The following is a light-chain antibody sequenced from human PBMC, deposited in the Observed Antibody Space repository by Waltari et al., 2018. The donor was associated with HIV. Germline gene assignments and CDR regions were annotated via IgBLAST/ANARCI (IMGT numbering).Light chain of an antibody. CDR3: SSYTSSSTLWM. Sequence: QSALTQPPSVSGSPGPSVTIPCTGTNSDVGSYNRVSWYQLPPGTAPKLMIYEVNNRPSGVPDRFSGSKSGNTASLTISGLQAEDEADYYCSSYTSSSTLWMFGGGTKLTVL. CDR1: NSDVGSYNR. V-gene: IGLV2-18*02. CDR2: EVN. J-gene: IGLJ3*02.